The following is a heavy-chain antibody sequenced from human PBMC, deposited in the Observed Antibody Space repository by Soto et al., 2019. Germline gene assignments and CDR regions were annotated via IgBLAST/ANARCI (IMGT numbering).Heavy chain of an antibody. CDR1: GGSISSYY. D-gene: IGHD5-12*01. CDR3: VRGALGIVATIFFDY. CDR2: IYYSGST. J-gene: IGHJ4*02. Sequence: ASETLSLTCTVSGGSISSYYWSWIRQPPGKGLEWIGYIYYSGSTNYNPSLKSRVTISVDTSKNQFSLKLSSVTAADTAVYYCVRGALGIVATIFFDYWGQGTLVTVSS. V-gene: IGHV4-59*01.